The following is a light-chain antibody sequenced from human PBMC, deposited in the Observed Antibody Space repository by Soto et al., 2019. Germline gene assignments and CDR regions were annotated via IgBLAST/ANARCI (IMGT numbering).Light chain of an antibody. J-gene: IGKJ1*01. CDR3: QQYGSSPQT. CDR2: GAS. V-gene: IGKV3-20*01. CDR1: QSVSSSY. Sequence: EIVLTQSPGTLSLSPGERATLSCRASQSVSSSYLAWYQQKPGQAPRLLIYGASSRATGIPDRFSGSGSGTDFTLTICRLEHEDFAVYYCQQYGSSPQTFGQGTKV.